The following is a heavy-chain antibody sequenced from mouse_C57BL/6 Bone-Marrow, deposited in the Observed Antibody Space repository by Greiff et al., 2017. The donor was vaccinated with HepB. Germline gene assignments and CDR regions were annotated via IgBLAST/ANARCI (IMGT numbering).Heavy chain of an antibody. D-gene: IGHD1-1*01. J-gene: IGHJ4*01. V-gene: IGHV1-5*01. Sequence: EVQLQQSGTVLARPGASVKMSCKTSGYTFTSYWMHWVKQRPGQGLEWIGAIYPGNSYTSYNQKFKGKAKLTAVTSASTAYMELSSLTHEDSAVYYCTRGSYYGSSSYDDMDYWGQGTSVTVSS. CDR3: TRGSYYGSSSYDDMDY. CDR2: IYPGNSYT. CDR1: GYTFTSYW.